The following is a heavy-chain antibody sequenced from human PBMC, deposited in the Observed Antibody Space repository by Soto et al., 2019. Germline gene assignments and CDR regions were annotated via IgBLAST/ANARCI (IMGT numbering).Heavy chain of an antibody. CDR1: GGSVSSGSYY. Sequence: SETLSLTCTVSGGSVSSGSYYWSWIRQPPGKGLEWIGYIYYSGSTNYNPSLKSRVTISVDTSKNQFSLKLSSVTAADTAVYYCARYALGDFDYWGQGTLVTVS. CDR3: ARYALGDFDY. D-gene: IGHD3-16*01. CDR2: IYYSGST. J-gene: IGHJ4*02. V-gene: IGHV4-61*01.